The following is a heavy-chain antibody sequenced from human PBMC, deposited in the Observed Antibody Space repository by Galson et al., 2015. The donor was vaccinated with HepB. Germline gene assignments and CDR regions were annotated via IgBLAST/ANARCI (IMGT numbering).Heavy chain of an antibody. Sequence: CAISGDSVSSNSATWSWIRQSPSRGLEWLGRTYYRSKWYNDYAVSVKSRITINPDTSRNQFSLQLNSVTPEDTAFYYCARGNMFDIWGQGTLVTVSS. CDR1: GDSVSSNSAT. V-gene: IGHV6-1*01. J-gene: IGHJ3*02. D-gene: IGHD1/OR15-1a*01. CDR3: ARGNMFDI. CDR2: TYYRSKWYN.